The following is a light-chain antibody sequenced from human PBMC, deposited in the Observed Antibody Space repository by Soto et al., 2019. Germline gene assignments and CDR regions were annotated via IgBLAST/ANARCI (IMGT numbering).Light chain of an antibody. CDR1: SSDVGGYNY. J-gene: IGLJ3*02. Sequence: QSALTQPPSASGSTGRSVTISCTGSSSDVGGYNYVSWYQQHPGKAPKLMIYEVTKRPSGVPDRFSGSKSGNTASLTVSGLQAEDEAYYSCSSYAGSNNFVLFGGGTQLTVL. V-gene: IGLV2-8*01. CDR2: EVT. CDR3: SSYAGSNNFVL.